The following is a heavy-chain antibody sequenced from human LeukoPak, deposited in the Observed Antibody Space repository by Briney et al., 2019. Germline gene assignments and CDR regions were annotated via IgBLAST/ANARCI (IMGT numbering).Heavy chain of an antibody. V-gene: IGHV4-59*01. Sequence: SETLSLTCTVSGGSISSYYWSWVRQPPGKGLEWIGYIYYSGSTDYNPSLKSRVAISVDTSKNQFSLKLSSVTAADTAVYYCARSTGSTMFIDYWGQGTLVTVSS. CDR2: IYYSGST. CDR3: ARSTGSTMFIDY. D-gene: IGHD3-10*02. CDR1: GGSISSYY. J-gene: IGHJ4*02.